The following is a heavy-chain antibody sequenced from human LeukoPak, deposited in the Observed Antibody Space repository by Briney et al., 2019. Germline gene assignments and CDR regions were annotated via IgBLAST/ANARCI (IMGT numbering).Heavy chain of an antibody. CDR2: IIPIFGTA. D-gene: IGHD2-2*02. V-gene: IGHV1-69*05. Sequence: ASVKVSCKASGGTFSSYAISWVRQAPGQGLGWVGGIIPIFGTANYAQKFQGRVTITTDESTSTAYMELSSLRSEDTAVYYCARGGGYCSSTSCYNSEYFQHWGQGTLVTVSS. J-gene: IGHJ1*01. CDR1: GGTFSSYA. CDR3: ARGGGYCSSTSCYNSEYFQH.